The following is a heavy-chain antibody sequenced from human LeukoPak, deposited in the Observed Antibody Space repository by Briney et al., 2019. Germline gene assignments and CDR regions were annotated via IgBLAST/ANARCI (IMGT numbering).Heavy chain of an antibody. Sequence: RGSLTLSCVVSGLTFTSYTMDWVRQAPGKGLEWLSSVSSSSNDIYYADSVKGRFTTSRDNAKNSVLLQMNSLRAEDTALYYCAIIRGRNSWGQGTLVTVSS. CDR1: GLTFTSYT. J-gene: IGHJ4*02. CDR3: AIIRGRNS. V-gene: IGHV3-21*01. D-gene: IGHD3-10*01. CDR2: VSSSSNDI.